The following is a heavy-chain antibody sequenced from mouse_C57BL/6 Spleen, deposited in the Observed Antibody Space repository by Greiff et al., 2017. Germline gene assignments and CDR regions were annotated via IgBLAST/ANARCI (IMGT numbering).Heavy chain of an antibody. CDR3: TRWGGTTVVAPYYYAMDY. CDR1: GYTFTDYE. V-gene: IGHV1-15*01. D-gene: IGHD1-1*01. Sequence: LQESGAELVRPGASVTLSCKASGYTFTDYEMHWVKQTPVHGLEWIGAIDPETGGTAYNQKFKGKAILTADKSSSTAYMELRSLTSEDSAVYYCTRWGGTTVVAPYYYAMDYWGQGTSVTVSS. CDR2: IDPETGGT. J-gene: IGHJ4*01.